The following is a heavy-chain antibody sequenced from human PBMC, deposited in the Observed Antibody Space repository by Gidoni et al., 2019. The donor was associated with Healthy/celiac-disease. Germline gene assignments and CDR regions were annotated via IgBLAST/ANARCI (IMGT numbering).Heavy chain of an antibody. D-gene: IGHD2-2*01. J-gene: IGHJ4*02. CDR1: GYTFTGYY. CDR3: ARGAHCSSTSCYLHYFDY. CDR2: INPNSGGT. V-gene: IGHV1-2*02. Sequence: QVQLVQSGAEVKKPGASVKVSCKASGYTFTGYYMHWVRQAPGQGLEWMGWINPNSGGTNYAQKFQGRVTMTRDTSISTAYMELSRLRSDDTAVYYCARGAHCSSTSCYLHYFDYWGQGTLVTVSS.